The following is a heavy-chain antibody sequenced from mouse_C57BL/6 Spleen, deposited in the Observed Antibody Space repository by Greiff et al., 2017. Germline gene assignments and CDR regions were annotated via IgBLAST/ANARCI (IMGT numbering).Heavy chain of an antibody. V-gene: IGHV1-59*01. J-gene: IGHJ3*01. D-gene: IGHD2-4*01. Sequence: QVQLQQPGAELVRPGTSVKLSCKASGYTFTSYWMHWVKQRPGQGLEWIGVIDPSESYTNYNQKFKGKATLTVDPSSSTAYIQLSSLTSEDSAVYYCARAGDYDVAWFAYWGQGTLVTVSA. CDR1: GYTFTSYW. CDR3: ARAGDYDVAWFAY. CDR2: IDPSESYT.